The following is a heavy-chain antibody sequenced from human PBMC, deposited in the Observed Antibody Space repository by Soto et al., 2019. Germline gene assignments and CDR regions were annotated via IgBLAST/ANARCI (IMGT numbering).Heavy chain of an antibody. J-gene: IGHJ4*02. V-gene: IGHV1-46*01. CDR3: ARLLAPYCGGDCYSGFDY. D-gene: IGHD2-21*02. Sequence: ASVKVSCKASGYTFSMYYIHWVRLVPGQGLEWMGVIDPSGGRTYYAQNFQGRITLTRDTSTSTVYMELSSLRSEDTAVYYCARLLAPYCGGDCYSGFDYWGQGTQVTVSS. CDR2: IDPSGGRT. CDR1: GYTFSMYY.